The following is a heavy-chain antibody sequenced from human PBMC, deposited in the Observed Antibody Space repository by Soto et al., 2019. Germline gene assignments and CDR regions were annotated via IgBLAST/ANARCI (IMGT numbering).Heavy chain of an antibody. CDR1: GYTFTSYY. CDR3: ARTPTVSMVRGVIVADHVGTDRYYFDY. D-gene: IGHD3-10*01. V-gene: IGHV1-46*01. Sequence: EASVKVSCKASGYTFTSYYMHWVRQAPGQGLEWMGIINPSGGSTSYAQKFQGRVTMTRDTSTSTVYMELSSLRSEDTAVYYCARTPTVSMVRGVIVADHVGTDRYYFDYWGQGTLVTVSS. CDR2: INPSGGST. J-gene: IGHJ4*02.